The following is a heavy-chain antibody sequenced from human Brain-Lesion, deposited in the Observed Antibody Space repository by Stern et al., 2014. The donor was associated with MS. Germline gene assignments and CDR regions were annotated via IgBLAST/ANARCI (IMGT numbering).Heavy chain of an antibody. Sequence: VQLVESGAEVKKPGASVKVSCKASGYTFTGYYMHWVPQAPGQGLEWMGWINPKSGGTNHAQKFQGWVTMTRDTSINTAYMELSRLRSDDTAVYYCATYYYDSTGYNDFWGQGTLVTVSS. J-gene: IGHJ4*02. CDR1: GYTFTGYY. V-gene: IGHV1-2*04. CDR2: INPKSGGT. CDR3: ATYYYDSTGYNDF. D-gene: IGHD3-22*01.